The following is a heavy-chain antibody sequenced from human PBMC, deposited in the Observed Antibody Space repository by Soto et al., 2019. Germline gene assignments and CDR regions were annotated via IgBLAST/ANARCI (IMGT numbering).Heavy chain of an antibody. V-gene: IGHV3-23*01. J-gene: IGHJ3*01. CDR3: VRRAITATTNWGAFDV. CDR2: VSPGGDVS. D-gene: IGHD1-20*01. CDR1: GLTFSSCV. Sequence: GVPLSLSCAASGLTFSSCVTNWFRPAPGKGLEWVSTVSPGGDVSHYTDSVKGRFTISRDNSRRTLHLQMDSLRAEDAAVYFCVRRAITATTNWGAFDVWGQGTVVTVSS.